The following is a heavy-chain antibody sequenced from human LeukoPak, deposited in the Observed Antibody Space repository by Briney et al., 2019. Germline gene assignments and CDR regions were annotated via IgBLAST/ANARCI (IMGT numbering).Heavy chain of an antibody. CDR1: GGSFSGYY. CDR2: INHSGST. V-gene: IGHV4-34*01. D-gene: IGHD5-18*01. CDR3: ARTRKGYSYGYFDN. J-gene: IGHJ4*02. Sequence: SETLSLTCAVYGGSFSGYYWSWIRQPPGKGLEWIGEINHSGSTNYNPSLKSRVTISVDTSKNQFSLKLSSVTAADTAVYYCARTRKGYSYGYFDNWDQGTLVTVSS.